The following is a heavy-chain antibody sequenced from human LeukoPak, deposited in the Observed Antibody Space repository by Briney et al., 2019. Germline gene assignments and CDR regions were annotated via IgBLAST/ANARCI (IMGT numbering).Heavy chain of an antibody. D-gene: IGHD6-13*01. CDR1: GFTFSSYT. CDR2: ISGSSNTI. Sequence: PGGSLRLSCAASGFTFSSYTMNWLRQAPGKGLEWVAYISGSSNTIYYADSVKGRFTISRDNAKNSLYLQMNSLRDEDTAVYYCARDKHIGAAGGGWFDPWGQGTLVTVSS. CDR3: ARDKHIGAAGGGWFDP. V-gene: IGHV3-48*02. J-gene: IGHJ5*02.